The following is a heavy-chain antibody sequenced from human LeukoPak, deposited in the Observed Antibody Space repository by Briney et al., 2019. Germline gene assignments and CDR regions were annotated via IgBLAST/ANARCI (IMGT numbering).Heavy chain of an antibody. CDR3: AREYSSSSIGWFDP. D-gene: IGHD6-6*01. V-gene: IGHV1-2*02. CDR2: INPNSGGT. Sequence: GASVKVSCKASGYTFTGYYMHWVRQAPGQGLEWMGWINPNSGGTNYAQKFQGRVTMTRDTTISTVYMELSRLRSDDTAVYYCAREYSSSSIGWFDPWGQGTLVTVSS. CDR1: GYTFTGYY. J-gene: IGHJ5*02.